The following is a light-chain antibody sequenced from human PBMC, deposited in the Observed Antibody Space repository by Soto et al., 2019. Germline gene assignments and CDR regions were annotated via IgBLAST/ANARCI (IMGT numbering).Light chain of an antibody. CDR2: EVS. CDR1: SSDVGGYDF. J-gene: IGLJ1*01. Sequence: QSVLTQHASVAGSPGQSITISCAGTSSDVGGYDFVSWYQHHPGRAPKLLIYEVSGRPSGVSYRFSGSKSGNTASLIISGLQAEDEAYYYCSSYGSSGTSVFGTGTKVTVL. V-gene: IGLV2-14*01. CDR3: SSYGSSGTSV.